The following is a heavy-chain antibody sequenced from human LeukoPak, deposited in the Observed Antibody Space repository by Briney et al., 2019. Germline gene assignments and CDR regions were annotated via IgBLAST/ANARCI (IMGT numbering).Heavy chain of an antibody. J-gene: IGHJ5*02. V-gene: IGHV3-66*01. Sequence: GVSLTLTCAASGFSVSSTYMSWIRQAPGKGLEWVALIYTSGSTFYTDCVMGRFTISRDNSKNTLFLQMNSLRAEDSAVYYCTRDRAGTQSWVEFDLWGQGTLVTVSS. D-gene: IGHD3-10*01. CDR3: TRDRAGTQSWVEFDL. CDR2: IYTSGST. CDR1: GFSVSSTY.